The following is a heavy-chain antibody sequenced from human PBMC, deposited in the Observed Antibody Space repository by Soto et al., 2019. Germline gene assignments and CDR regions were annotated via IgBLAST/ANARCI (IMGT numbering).Heavy chain of an antibody. Sequence: ASMKVSCKASGYTFTGYSMHWVRQAPGQGLEWMGWINPNSGGTNYAQKFQGWVTMTRDTSISTAYMELSRLRSDDTAVYYCARGGDYSNHNWFDPWGQGTLVTVSS. CDR3: ARGGDYSNHNWFDP. D-gene: IGHD4-4*01. J-gene: IGHJ5*02. V-gene: IGHV1-2*04. CDR2: INPNSGGT. CDR1: GYTFTGYS.